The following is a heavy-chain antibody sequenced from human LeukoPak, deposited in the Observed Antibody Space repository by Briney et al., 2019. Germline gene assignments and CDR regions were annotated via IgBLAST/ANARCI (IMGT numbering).Heavy chain of an antibody. V-gene: IGHV3-7*01. CDR2: IKHDGSEK. D-gene: IGHD3-3*01. CDR3: ATDRGWRTSGYYLYYFEY. CDR1: GFIFTGYF. J-gene: IGHJ4*02. Sequence: PGGSLRLSCAASGFIFTGYFMSWVRQAPGKGLEWVASIKHDGSEKYYVDSVRGRFTISRDNTKNLRYLQISSLRAEDTAVYYCATDRGWRTSGYYLYYFEYWGQGTLVTFSS.